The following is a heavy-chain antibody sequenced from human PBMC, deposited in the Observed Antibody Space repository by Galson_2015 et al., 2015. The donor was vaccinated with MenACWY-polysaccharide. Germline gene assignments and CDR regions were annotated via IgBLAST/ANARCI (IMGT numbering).Heavy chain of an antibody. CDR2: ISRSSSYI. CDR1: GLTFSSYD. Sequence: SLRLSCAASGLTFSSYDMNWVRQAPGKGLEWVSSISRSSSYIYYADSVKGRFTMSRDNAKNSLYLQMHSLRAEDTAVYYCASGRVVRGIIIPQCDYWGLGTLVTVSS. CDR3: ASGRVVRGIIIPQCDY. V-gene: IGHV3-21*01. D-gene: IGHD3-10*01. J-gene: IGHJ4*02.